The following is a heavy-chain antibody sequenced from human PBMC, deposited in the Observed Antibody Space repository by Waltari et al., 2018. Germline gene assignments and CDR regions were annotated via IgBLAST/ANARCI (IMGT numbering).Heavy chain of an antibody. CDR1: GGSLSSYY. Sequence: QVQLQESGPGLVKPSETLSLTCTVSGGSLSSYYWSWIRQPAGKGLEWIGHVYSSGGSNYNPSAKSLITISVDNSNTQFSPKLSSVTAADTAVYFCATVGSSDYYNWFDPWGLGTLVTVSS. V-gene: IGHV4-4*07. CDR2: VYSSGGS. J-gene: IGHJ5*02. CDR3: ATVGSSDYYNWFDP. D-gene: IGHD3-22*01.